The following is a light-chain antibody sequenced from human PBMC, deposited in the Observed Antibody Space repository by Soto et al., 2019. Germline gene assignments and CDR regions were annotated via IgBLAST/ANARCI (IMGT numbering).Light chain of an antibody. J-gene: IGLJ2*01. CDR2: EVN. Sequence: QSVLTQPASVSGSPGQSITISCTGTSSDVGGYNYVSWYQQHPGKAPKLMIYEVNNRPSGVSHRFSGSKSGNTASLTISGLQSEDEADYYCSSSSSSNTLLFGGGTKLTVL. CDR1: SSDVGGYNY. CDR3: SSSSSSNTLL. V-gene: IGLV2-14*01.